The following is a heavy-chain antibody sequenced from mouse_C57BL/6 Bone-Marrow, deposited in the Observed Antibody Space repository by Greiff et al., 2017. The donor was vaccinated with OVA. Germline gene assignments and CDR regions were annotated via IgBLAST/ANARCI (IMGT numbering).Heavy chain of an antibody. CDR3: TGPFYDGSPYFDY. V-gene: IGHV6-3*01. Sequence: EVKLMESGGGLVQPGGSMKLSCVASGFTFSNYWMNWVRQSPEKGLEWVAQIRLKSDNYATHYAESVKGRFTISRDDSKSSVYLQMNNLRAEDTGIYYCTGPFYDGSPYFDYWGQGTTRTVSS. J-gene: IGHJ2*01. D-gene: IGHD2-3*01. CDR1: GFTFSNYW. CDR2: IRLKSDNYAT.